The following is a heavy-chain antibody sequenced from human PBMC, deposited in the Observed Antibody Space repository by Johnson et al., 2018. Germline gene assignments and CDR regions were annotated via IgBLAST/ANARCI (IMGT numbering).Heavy chain of an antibody. CDR3: ARGYYGVWSGIYGGVDYYYARDV. CDR1: GFTFDDYA. J-gene: IGHJ6*02. Sequence: VQLVESGGGLVQPGRSLRLSCAASGFTFDDYAMHWVRQAPGKGLEWVSGISWNSGSIGYADSVKGRFTISRDNAKNSLYLQMNSLRAEEQAVYYCARGYYGVWSGIYGGVDYYYARDVWGQGTTVTVSS. V-gene: IGHV3-9*01. D-gene: IGHD3-3*01. CDR2: ISWNSGSI.